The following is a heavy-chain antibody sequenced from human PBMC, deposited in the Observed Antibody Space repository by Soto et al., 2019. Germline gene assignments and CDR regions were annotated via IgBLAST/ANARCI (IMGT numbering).Heavy chain of an antibody. CDR2: ISGSVGST. J-gene: IGHJ4*02. CDR1: GFTFSSYA. Sequence: EVQLLESGGGLVQPGGSLRLSCEASGFTFSSYAMSWVRQAPGKGLEWVAAISGSVGSTYYADYVKGRFTISRDNSKNTLYLQMNSLRAEATAVYYCAQSGRSWSDYWGQGTLVTVSS. D-gene: IGHD6-13*01. CDR3: AQSGRSWSDY. V-gene: IGHV3-23*01.